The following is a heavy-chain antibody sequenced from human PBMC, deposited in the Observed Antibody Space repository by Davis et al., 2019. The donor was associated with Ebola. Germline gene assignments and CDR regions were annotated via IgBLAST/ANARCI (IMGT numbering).Heavy chain of an antibody. D-gene: IGHD2-21*01. Sequence: GESLKIPCAASGFTFSSYAMSWVRQAPGKGLEWVSAISGSGGSTYYADSVKGRFTISRDNSKNTLYLQMNSLRAEDTAVYYCAKGVIPYYFDYWGQGTLVTVSS. J-gene: IGHJ4*02. V-gene: IGHV3-23*01. CDR1: GFTFSSYA. CDR3: AKGVIPYYFDY. CDR2: ISGSGGST.